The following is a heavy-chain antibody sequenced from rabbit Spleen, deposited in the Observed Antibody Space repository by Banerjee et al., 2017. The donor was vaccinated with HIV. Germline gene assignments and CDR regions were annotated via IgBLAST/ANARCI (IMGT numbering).Heavy chain of an antibody. J-gene: IGHJ4*01. Sequence: QQLEESGGDLVKPGASLTLTCTASGVSFSSNHYMCWVRQAPGKGLEWIACIDAGSDSTDYANWAKGRFTISRTSSTMVTLQITSLTVADTATYFCARNGGWSTNLWGQGTLVTVS. CDR2: IDAGSDST. CDR3: ARNGGWSTNL. D-gene: IGHD3-1*01. CDR1: GVSFSSNHY. V-gene: IGHV1S40*01.